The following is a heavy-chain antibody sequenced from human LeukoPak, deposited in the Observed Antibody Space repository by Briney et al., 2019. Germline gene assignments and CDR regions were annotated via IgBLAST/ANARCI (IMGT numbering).Heavy chain of an antibody. Sequence: ASVKVSCKASGYTFTSYAMHWVRQAPGQRLEWMGWINAGNGNTKYSQKFQGRVTITRDTSVSTAYMELSSLRSEDTAVYYCARVRGSGAAGFDYWGQGTLVTVSS. CDR3: ARVRGSGAAGFDY. J-gene: IGHJ4*02. V-gene: IGHV1-3*01. D-gene: IGHD3-10*01. CDR1: GYTFTSYA. CDR2: INAGNGNT.